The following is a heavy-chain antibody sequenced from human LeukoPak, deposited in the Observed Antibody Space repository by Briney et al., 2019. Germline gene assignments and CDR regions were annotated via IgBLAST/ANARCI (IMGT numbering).Heavy chain of an antibody. D-gene: IGHD3-10*01. CDR2: ISGSGGST. CDR3: AKDRNYYGSGSYNWFDP. J-gene: IGHJ5*02. Sequence: PGGSLRLSCAASGFTFSSYGMSWVRQGPGNGLEWVSGISGSGGSTHYADSVKGRFTISRDNSKNTLYVQMNSLRAEDTAVYYCAKDRNYYGSGSYNWFDPWGQGTLVTVSS. V-gene: IGHV3-23*01. CDR1: GFTFSSYG.